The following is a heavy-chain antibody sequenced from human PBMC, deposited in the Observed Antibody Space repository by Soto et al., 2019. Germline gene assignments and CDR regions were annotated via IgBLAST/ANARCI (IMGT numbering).Heavy chain of an antibody. D-gene: IGHD2-2*01. CDR3: AKVWGEEGYCSRNSCLYYLQQ. CDR1: GFTFSTSA. CDR2: ISDSGST. J-gene: IGHJ1*01. V-gene: IGHV3-23*01. Sequence: EVQLLESGGALVQPGGSLRLSCEASGFTFSTSAMSWVRQAPGKGLEWVSTISDSGSTYYADSVKGRFTISRDNSKNTLYLHLNSRRAEDTAVFYWAKVWGEEGYCSRNSCLYYLQQWGQGTLVTVSS.